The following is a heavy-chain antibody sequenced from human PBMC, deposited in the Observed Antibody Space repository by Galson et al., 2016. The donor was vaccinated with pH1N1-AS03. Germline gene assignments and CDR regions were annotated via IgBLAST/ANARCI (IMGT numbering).Heavy chain of an antibody. V-gene: IGHV3-21*01. CDR1: GFTFGSHS. Sequence: SLRLSCAGSGFTFGSHSMIWVRQAPGKGLEWVSTISSGGDYIYSSDSLKGRFTISRDNAKNSLYLQMNSLRAEDTAVYYCARDRPRYCSGTSCYVRYFDYWGQGTLVTVSS. CDR3: ARDRPRYCSGTSCYVRYFDY. J-gene: IGHJ4*02. CDR2: ISSGGDYI. D-gene: IGHD2-2*01.